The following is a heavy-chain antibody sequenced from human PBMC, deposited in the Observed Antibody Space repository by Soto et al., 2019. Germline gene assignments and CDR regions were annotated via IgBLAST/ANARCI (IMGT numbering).Heavy chain of an antibody. J-gene: IGHJ5*02. Sequence: QLQLQESGPGLVKPSETLSLTCTVSGGSISSSSYYWGWIRQPPGKGLEWIGSIYYSGSTYYNPSLKSRVTISVDTSNNQISLKLSSVTAADTAVYYCASHYYYGSGIYYNVLDNWFDPWGQGTLVTVSS. V-gene: IGHV4-39*01. CDR3: ASHYYYGSGIYYNVLDNWFDP. CDR1: GGSISSSSYY. CDR2: IYYSGST. D-gene: IGHD3-10*01.